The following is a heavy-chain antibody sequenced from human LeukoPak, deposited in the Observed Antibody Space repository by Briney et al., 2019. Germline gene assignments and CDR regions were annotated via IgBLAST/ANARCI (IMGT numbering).Heavy chain of an antibody. CDR3: ARHSRSAYTGYENAFDI. CDR2: IYNSANT. V-gene: IGHV4-39*01. Sequence: PSETLSLTCTVSGDSISSSSYCWDWIRQPPGKGLEWFGNIYNSANTHYNPSLKTRITMSVDTSKNQFSLKLNSVTAADTGIYYCARHSRSAYTGYENAFDIWGQGTMVTVSS. J-gene: IGHJ3*02. D-gene: IGHD5-12*01. CDR1: GDSISSSSYC.